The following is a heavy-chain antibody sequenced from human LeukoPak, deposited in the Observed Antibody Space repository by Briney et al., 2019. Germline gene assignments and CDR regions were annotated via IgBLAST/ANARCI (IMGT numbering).Heavy chain of an antibody. D-gene: IGHD1-26*01. CDR3: AREWEERDHDYYYYYMDV. Sequence: ASVKVSCKASGGTFSSYAISWVRQAPGQGLEWMGGIIPIFGTANYAQKFQGRVTITTDESTSTAYMELSSLRSEDKAVYYCAREWEERDHDYYYYYMDVWGKGTTVTVSS. CDR1: GGTFSSYA. V-gene: IGHV1-69*05. CDR2: IIPIFGTA. J-gene: IGHJ6*03.